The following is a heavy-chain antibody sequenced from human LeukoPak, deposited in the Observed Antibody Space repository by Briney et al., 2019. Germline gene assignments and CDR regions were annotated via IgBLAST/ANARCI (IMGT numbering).Heavy chain of an antibody. CDR2: TSPDGNEK. CDR3: ARGSQGTGHGPNWFDP. D-gene: IGHD3-10*01. J-gene: IGHJ5*02. CDR1: GFTFSRYA. Sequence: TGGSLRLSCAASGFTFSRYAMHWVCQAPGKGLEWVAVTSPDGNEKYYADSVKGRFTISRDNSKNTVYLQMNSLRAEDTAVYYCARGSQGTGHGPNWFDPWGQGTLVTVSS. V-gene: IGHV3-30*01.